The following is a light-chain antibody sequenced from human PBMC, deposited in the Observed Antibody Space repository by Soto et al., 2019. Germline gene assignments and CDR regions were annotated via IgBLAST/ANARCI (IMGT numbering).Light chain of an antibody. V-gene: IGLV1-51*01. CDR1: SSNIGNNY. CDR2: DNN. CDR3: GTWDSSLSAGV. Sequence: QPVLTQPPSVSAAPGQKVTISCSGSSSNIGNNYVSWYQQLPGTAPKLLIYDNNKRPPGIPDRFSGSKSGTSATLGITGLQTGDEADYYCGTWDSSLSAGVFGGGTQLTVL. J-gene: IGLJ2*01.